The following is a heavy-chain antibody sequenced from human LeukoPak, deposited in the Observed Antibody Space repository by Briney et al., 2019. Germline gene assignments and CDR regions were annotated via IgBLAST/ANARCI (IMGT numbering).Heavy chain of an antibody. J-gene: IGHJ3*02. CDR2: IYYSGST. CDR1: GGSVSSGSYY. D-gene: IGHD5-18*01. CDR3: ARESRRYSYGHDAFDI. Sequence: PSETLSLTCTVSGGSVSSGSYYWRWIRQPPGKGLEWIGYIYYSGSTNYNPSLKSRVTISVDTSKNQFSLKLSSVTAADTAVYYCARESRRYSYGHDAFDIWGQGTMVTVSS. V-gene: IGHV4-61*01.